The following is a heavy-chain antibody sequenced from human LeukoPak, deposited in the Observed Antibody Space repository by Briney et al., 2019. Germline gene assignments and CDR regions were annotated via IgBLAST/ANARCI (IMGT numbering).Heavy chain of an antibody. CDR2: IIPIFGTA. CDR3: ARHYQWGGYFDY. CDR1: GGTFSSYA. V-gene: IGHV1-69*05. D-gene: IGHD1-26*01. J-gene: IGHJ4*02. Sequence: SVKVSCKASGGTFSSYAISWVRQAPGQGLEWMGGIIPIFGTANYAQKFHGRVTITTDESTSTAYMELSSLRSEDTAVYYCARHYQWGGYFDYWGQGTLVTVSS.